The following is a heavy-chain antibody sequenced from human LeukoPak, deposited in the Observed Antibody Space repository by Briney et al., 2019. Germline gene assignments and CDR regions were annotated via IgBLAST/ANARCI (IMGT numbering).Heavy chain of an antibody. V-gene: IGHV4-61*01. CDR3: ARTKVTNYGMDV. D-gene: IGHD4-17*01. J-gene: IGHJ6*02. CDR2: IFYSGST. Sequence: ASETLSLTCTVSGGSVSSGSDYWSWIRQPPGKGLEWIGYIFYSGSTNYNPSLKSRVTISVDTSKNQFSLKLSSVTAADTAVYYCARTKVTNYGMDVWGQGTLVTVSS. CDR1: GGSVSSGSDY.